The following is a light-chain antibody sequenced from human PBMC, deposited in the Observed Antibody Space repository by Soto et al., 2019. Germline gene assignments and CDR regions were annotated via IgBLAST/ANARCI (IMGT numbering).Light chain of an antibody. CDR1: SSDVGGYNY. V-gene: IGLV2-8*01. CDR2: EVN. CDR3: SSYVGSNRGV. Sequence: QSALTQPPSASGSPGQSVTISCTGSSSDVGGYNYVSWYQHHPGKAPRLMIYEVNKRPSGVPDRFSGSKSGNTASLTVSGLQAEDEADYYRSSYVGSNRGVFGGGTKLTVL. J-gene: IGLJ3*02.